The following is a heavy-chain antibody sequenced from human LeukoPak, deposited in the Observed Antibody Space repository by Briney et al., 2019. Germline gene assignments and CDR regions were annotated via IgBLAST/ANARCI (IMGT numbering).Heavy chain of an antibody. J-gene: IGHJ6*02. Sequence: SVKDSCKASGGTFSSYAISWVRQAPGQGLEWMGRIIPILGIANYAQKFQGRVTITADKSTSTAYMELSSLRSEDTAVYYCARVATNYGMDVWGQGTTVTVSS. CDR1: GGTFSSYA. D-gene: IGHD5-24*01. V-gene: IGHV1-69*04. CDR3: ARVATNYGMDV. CDR2: IIPILGIA.